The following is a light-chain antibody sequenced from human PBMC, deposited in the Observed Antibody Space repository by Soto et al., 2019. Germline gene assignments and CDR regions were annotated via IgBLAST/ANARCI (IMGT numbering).Light chain of an antibody. J-gene: IGKJ4*01. CDR1: QSVLYSSNNKNY. V-gene: IGKV4-1*01. CDR3: QQYYTTPLT. CDR2: WAS. Sequence: DIVMTQSPESLAVSLGERATINCKSSQSVLYSSNNKNYLAWYQQKPGQPPKLLIYWASTRESGVPDRFSGSGSGTDFTLNISTLQAEDVAVYYCQQYYTTPLTFGGGTKVEIK.